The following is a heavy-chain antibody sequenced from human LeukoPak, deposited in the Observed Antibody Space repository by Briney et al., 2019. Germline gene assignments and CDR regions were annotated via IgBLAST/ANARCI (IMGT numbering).Heavy chain of an antibody. CDR1: GGSISGYY. CDR3: ARGSSGSLPFDY. D-gene: IGHD3-22*01. V-gene: IGHV4-4*07. CDR2: ISGSGST. J-gene: IGHJ4*02. Sequence: SETLSLTCTVSGGSISGYYWSWIRLPAGKGLEWVGRISGSGSTNYHPSLQSQVTMSVDTSKNQFSLKLSSVTAADTAMYYCARGSSGSLPFDYWGQGTLVTVSS.